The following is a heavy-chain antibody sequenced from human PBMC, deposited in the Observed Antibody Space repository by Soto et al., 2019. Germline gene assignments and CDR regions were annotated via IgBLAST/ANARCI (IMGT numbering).Heavy chain of an antibody. CDR2: ISYDGSNK. D-gene: IGHD3-3*01. CDR3: ASGYDFWSGPDNYYYGMDV. CDR1: GFTFSSYG. J-gene: IGHJ6*02. Sequence: PGGSLRLSCAASGFTFSSYGMHWVRQAPGKGLEWVAVISYDGSNKYYADSVKGRFTISRDNSKNTLYLQMNSLRAEDTAVYYCASGYDFWSGPDNYYYGMDVWGQGTTVTVSS. V-gene: IGHV3-30*03.